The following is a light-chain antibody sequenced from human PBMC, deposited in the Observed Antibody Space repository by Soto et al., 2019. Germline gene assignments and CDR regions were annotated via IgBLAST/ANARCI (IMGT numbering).Light chain of an antibody. Sequence: DIQMTQSPSTLSASVGDRVTITCRASQSISSWLAWYQQKPGKAPKLLIYDASSLESGVPSRFSGSGSGTEFTLTISSRQPDDFATYYCQQYNSYSETFGQGTKLEIK. CDR3: QQYNSYSET. J-gene: IGKJ2*01. CDR1: QSISSW. V-gene: IGKV1-5*01. CDR2: DAS.